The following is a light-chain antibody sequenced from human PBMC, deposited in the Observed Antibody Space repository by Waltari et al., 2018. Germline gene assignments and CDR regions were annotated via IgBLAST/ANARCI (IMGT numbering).Light chain of an antibody. CDR3: QQYGSPPYT. V-gene: IGKV4-1*01. CDR2: GAS. Sequence: DIVMTQSPDSLSVSLGERATINCKSSLSILHSSENKNYLGWYQQKSGQSPKLLIYGASTRESGVPDRFSGSGSGTDFTLTIDRLEPEDFAVYYCQQYGSPPYTFGQGTKL. CDR1: LSILHSSENKNY. J-gene: IGKJ2*01.